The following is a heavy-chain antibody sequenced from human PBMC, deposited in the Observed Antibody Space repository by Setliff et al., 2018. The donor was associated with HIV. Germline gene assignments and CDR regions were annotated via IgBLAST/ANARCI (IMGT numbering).Heavy chain of an antibody. CDR2: VCTSGDT. J-gene: IGHJ4*02. Sequence: PSETLSLTCTVSGGSIKSYSWSWIRQPAGKGLEWIGRVCTSGDTNYNPSLQSRVAMSVDTPKNQFSLNLNSVTAADTALYYCARERVVRGVVDPGTSQIFDNWGQGILVTVSS. CDR3: ARERVVRGVVDPGTSQIFDN. CDR1: GGSIKSYS. D-gene: IGHD3-10*01. V-gene: IGHV4-4*07.